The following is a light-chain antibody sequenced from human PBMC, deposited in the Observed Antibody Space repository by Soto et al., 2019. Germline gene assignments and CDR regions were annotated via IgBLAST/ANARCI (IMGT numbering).Light chain of an antibody. V-gene: IGKV3-20*01. J-gene: IGKJ2*01. CDR3: QQYGSPPTYT. Sequence: EIVLTQSPGTLSLSPGERATLSCRASQSVSSSYLAWYQQKPGQAPRLLIYGASGRATGIPDRFSGSGSGTDFTLTISRLEPDDFAVYYCQQYGSPPTYTFGQGTKLEIK. CDR2: GAS. CDR1: QSVSSSY.